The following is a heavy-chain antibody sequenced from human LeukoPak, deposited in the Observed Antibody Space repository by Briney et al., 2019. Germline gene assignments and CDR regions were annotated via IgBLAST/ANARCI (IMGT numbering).Heavy chain of an antibody. CDR1: EFTFGDYD. V-gene: IGHV3-23*01. CDR2: ISGDGLGT. Sequence: GGSLRLSCAASEFTFGDYDMSWVRQTLGKGLEWVSSISGDGLGTWYADSVRGRFTISRDKPRNTLYLQLNSLRVGDTAVYYCAKGPNFGSWRALDYWGQGSLVTVSS. CDR3: AKGPNFGSWRALDY. D-gene: IGHD3-10*01. J-gene: IGHJ4*02.